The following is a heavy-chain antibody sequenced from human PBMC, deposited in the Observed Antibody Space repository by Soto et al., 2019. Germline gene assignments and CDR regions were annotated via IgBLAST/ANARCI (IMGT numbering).Heavy chain of an antibody. CDR2: IQYNGYS. CDR1: GGSITNYY. CDR3: VRHGFGSLHGLVDV. D-gene: IGHD3-10*01. J-gene: IGHJ6*02. V-gene: IGHV4-59*08. Sequence: QVQLQESGPGLVKPSETLSLTCTVSGGSITNYYCSWFRQPPGKGLEWIGYIQYNGYSAYNLSLKRLVTMSMDTSKTQSSLMLESVTATDTAVYYCVRHGFGSLHGLVDVWGQGTTVIVSS.